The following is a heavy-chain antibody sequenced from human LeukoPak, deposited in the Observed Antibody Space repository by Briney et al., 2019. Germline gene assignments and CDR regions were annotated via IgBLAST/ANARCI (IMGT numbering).Heavy chain of an antibody. CDR1: GFSFSSYS. V-gene: IGHV3-48*02. CDR2: IRSSGSPI. CDR3: VRDPDALDY. J-gene: IGHJ4*02. Sequence: GGSLRLSCAASGFSFSSYSMNWVRQAPGKGLEWVAYIRSSGSPIYYSDSVKGRFTISRDNAKNSLYLQMNSLRDEDTAVYYCVRDPDALDYWGQGTLVTVSS.